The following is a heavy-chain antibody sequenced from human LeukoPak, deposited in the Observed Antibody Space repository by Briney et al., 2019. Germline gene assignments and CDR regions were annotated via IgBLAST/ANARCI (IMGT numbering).Heavy chain of an antibody. CDR1: GFTFSSYG. Sequence: GRSLRLSCAASGFTFSSYGMHWVRRAPGKGLEWVAVISYDGSNKYYADSVKGRFTISRDNSKNTLYLQMNSLRAEDTAVYYCASIVPDWGQGTLVTVSS. CDR3: ASIVPD. J-gene: IGHJ4*02. CDR2: ISYDGSNK. V-gene: IGHV3-30*03. D-gene: IGHD3-16*02.